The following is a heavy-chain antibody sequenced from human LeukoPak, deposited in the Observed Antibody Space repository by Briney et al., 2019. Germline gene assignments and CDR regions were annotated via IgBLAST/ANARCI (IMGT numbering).Heavy chain of an antibody. CDR1: GGSISCYN. CDR3: ARAEINDYSRY. CDR2: IYYSVIT. D-gene: IGHD4-11*01. V-gene: IGHV4-59*01. J-gene: IGHJ4*02. Sequence: SETLSLTCTVSGGSISCYNWSWIRQPPGKGLDWIGYIYYSVITNYNPSLKSRVTISVDTSKNQFSLKLSSVTAADTAVYFCARAEINDYSRYWGQGIPVIVSS.